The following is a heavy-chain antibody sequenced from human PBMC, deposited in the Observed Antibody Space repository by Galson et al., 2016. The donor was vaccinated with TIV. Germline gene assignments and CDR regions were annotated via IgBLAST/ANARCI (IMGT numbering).Heavy chain of an antibody. Sequence: SVKVSCKASGYTLSSYSISWVRQAPGQGLEWLGWISGYNGNKNYAQKFQGRVTMTTDTSTSTAYMELSSLRSEDTAVYYCATVITFRGVIVYGRDYGMDVWGQGTTVTVSS. J-gene: IGHJ6*02. CDR2: ISGYNGNK. CDR1: GYTLSSYS. CDR3: ATVITFRGVIVYGRDYGMDV. V-gene: IGHV1-18*01. D-gene: IGHD3-16*02.